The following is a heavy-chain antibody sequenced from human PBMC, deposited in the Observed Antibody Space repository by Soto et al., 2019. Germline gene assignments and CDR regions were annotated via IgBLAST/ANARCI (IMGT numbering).Heavy chain of an antibody. J-gene: IGHJ4*02. CDR1: GFTFSDYA. Sequence: GGSLRLYFSSSGFTFSDYASSSVRHYPWKGLEWVSAMSGSGGSTYYADSVKGRFTIARDNSKNTLYLQMNSLRAEDTAVYYCAKDTPLDSSKNYFDYWGQGTLVTVSS. CDR2: MSGSGGST. V-gene: IGHV3-23*01. D-gene: IGHD3-22*01. CDR3: AKDTPLDSSKNYFDY.